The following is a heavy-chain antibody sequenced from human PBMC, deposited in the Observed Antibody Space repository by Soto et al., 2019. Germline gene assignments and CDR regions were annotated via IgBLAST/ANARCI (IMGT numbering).Heavy chain of an antibody. Sequence: EVQLEQSGAEVKKPGESLSISCKGSGNSFTNHWISWVRQMPGKGLEWMGSIDPSDSYTNYSPSFQGHVTISGDKSISTAYLKWSSLKASDTAMYYCASHRFGEFPFDYWGQGTLVTVSS. J-gene: IGHJ4*02. CDR3: ASHRFGEFPFDY. D-gene: IGHD3-10*01. CDR1: GNSFTNHW. V-gene: IGHV5-10-1*01. CDR2: IDPSDSYT.